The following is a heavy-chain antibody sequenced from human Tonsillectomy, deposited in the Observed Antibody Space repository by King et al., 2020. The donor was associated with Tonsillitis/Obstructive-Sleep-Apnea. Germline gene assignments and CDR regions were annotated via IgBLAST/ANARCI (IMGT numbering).Heavy chain of an antibody. J-gene: IGHJ4*02. V-gene: IGHV3-48*01. D-gene: IGHD5/OR15-5a*01. CDR3: AREVDGSVYDSFYFDY. CDR2: ISSSSGTI. CDR1: GFTFSTYN. Sequence: VQLVESGGGLVQPGGSLRLSCAASGFTFSTYNMNWVRQAPGKGLEWVSYISSSSGTIYYADSLKGRFTISRDNAKNSLYLQLNSLRAEDTAVYYCAREVDGSVYDSFYFDYWGQGTLVTVSS.